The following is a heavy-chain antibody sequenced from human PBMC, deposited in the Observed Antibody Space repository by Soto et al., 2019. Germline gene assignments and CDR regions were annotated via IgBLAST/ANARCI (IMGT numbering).Heavy chain of an antibody. CDR3: ARDLDQATWFDP. CDR2: IYYSGST. Sequence: SETLSLTCTVSGGSVSSGGYYWSWIRQHPGKGLEWIGYIYYSGSTYYNPSLKSRVTISVDTSKNQFSLKLSSVTAADTAVYYCARDLDQATWFDPWGQGTLVTVSS. V-gene: IGHV4-31*03. J-gene: IGHJ5*02. CDR1: GGSVSSGGYY. D-gene: IGHD5-12*01.